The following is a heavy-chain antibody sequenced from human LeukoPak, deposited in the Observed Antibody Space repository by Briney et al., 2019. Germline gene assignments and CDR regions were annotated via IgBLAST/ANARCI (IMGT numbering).Heavy chain of an antibody. Sequence: ASVKVSCKVSGYTLTELSMHWVRQAPGKGLEWMGGFDPEDGETIYAQKFQGRVTMTEDTSTDTAYMELSSLRSEDTAVYYCATDPPRGYSYGRFDYWGQGTLVTVSA. CDR3: ATDPPRGYSYGRFDY. V-gene: IGHV1-24*01. J-gene: IGHJ4*02. D-gene: IGHD5-18*01. CDR2: FDPEDGET. CDR1: GYTLTELS.